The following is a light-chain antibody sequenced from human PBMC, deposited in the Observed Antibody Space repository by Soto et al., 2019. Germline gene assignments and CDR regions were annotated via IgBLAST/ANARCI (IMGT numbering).Light chain of an antibody. V-gene: IGLV2-8*01. CDR3: TSHAGSINLV. Sequence: QSALTQPPSASGSPGQSVTISCTGTSSDVGGYNYVSWYQQHPGKAPKLMIYEVSKRPSGVPDRFSGSKSGNTASLTVSGLQAEDEADYYCTSHAGSINLVFGGGTNLTVL. CDR2: EVS. CDR1: SSDVGGYNY. J-gene: IGLJ2*01.